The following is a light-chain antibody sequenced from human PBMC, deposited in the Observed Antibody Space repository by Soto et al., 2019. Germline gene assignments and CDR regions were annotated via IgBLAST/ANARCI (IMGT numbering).Light chain of an antibody. CDR3: CSYAGSSTFYV. J-gene: IGLJ1*01. CDR2: EVS. V-gene: IGLV2-23*02. Sequence: SVLTQPASLSGSPGQSVTISCTGTSSDVGSYNLVSWYQQHPGKAPKLMIYEVSKRPSGVSNRFSGSKSGNTASLTISGLQAEDEADYYCCSYAGSSTFYVFGTGTKVTVL. CDR1: SSDVGSYNL.